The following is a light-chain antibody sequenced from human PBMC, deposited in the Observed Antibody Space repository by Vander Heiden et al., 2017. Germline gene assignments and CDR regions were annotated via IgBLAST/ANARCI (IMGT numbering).Light chain of an antibody. Sequence: DIVLTPFPLSLPVIPGEPASLPCRASQSPLRSSGFNYLDWYKQKPGQSPQLLIYLGSNRASGVPDRFSGSGSGTDFTLRISRVEAEDVGVYYCRRGLQTPLTFGGGTKVEI. CDR1: QSPLRSSGFNY. V-gene: IGKV2-28*01. CDR3: RRGLQTPLT. CDR2: LGS. J-gene: IGKJ4*01.